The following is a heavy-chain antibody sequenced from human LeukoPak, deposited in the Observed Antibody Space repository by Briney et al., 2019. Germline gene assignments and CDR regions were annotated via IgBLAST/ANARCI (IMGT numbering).Heavy chain of an antibody. V-gene: IGHV1-2*02. CDR1: GYTFTGYY. CDR3: ARDSNRYSGSYDLN. D-gene: IGHD1-26*01. J-gene: IGHJ4*02. CDR2: INPNSGGT. Sequence: ASVKVSCKASGYTFTGYYMHWVRQAPGQGLEWMGWINPNSGGTNYAQKFQGRVTMTRDTSISTAYMELSRLRSDDTAVYYRARDSNRYSGSYDLNWGQGTLVTVSS.